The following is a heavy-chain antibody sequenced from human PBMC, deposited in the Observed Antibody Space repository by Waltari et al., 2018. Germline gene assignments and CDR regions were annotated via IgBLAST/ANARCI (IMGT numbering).Heavy chain of an antibody. CDR2: ISAYNGNT. D-gene: IGHD2-2*02. CDR1: GYTFTRYG. CDR3: ARDPCSSTNCYKDWFDP. V-gene: IGHV1-18*01. Sequence: QVQLVQSGAEVKKPGASVKVSCKASGYTFTRYGINWVRQAPGQGLEWMGWISAYNGNTKYAQKVQDRVTMTTDTSRSTAYMELRSLRSDDTAVYYCARDPCSSTNCYKDWFDPWGQGTLVTVSS. J-gene: IGHJ5*02.